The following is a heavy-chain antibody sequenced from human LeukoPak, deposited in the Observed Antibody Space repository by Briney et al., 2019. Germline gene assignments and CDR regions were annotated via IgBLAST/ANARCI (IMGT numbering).Heavy chain of an antibody. CDR3: ARGYYYDSSGYYEDFDY. V-gene: IGHV1-46*01. CDR2: INPSGGST. J-gene: IGHJ4*02. CDR1: GYTFTSYY. D-gene: IGHD3-22*01. Sequence: ASVKVSCKASGYTFTSYYMHWVRQAPGQGLEWMGIINPSGGSTSYAQKFQGRVTMTRDMSTSTVYMELSSLRSEDTAVYYCARGYYYDSSGYYEDFDYWGQGTLVTVSS.